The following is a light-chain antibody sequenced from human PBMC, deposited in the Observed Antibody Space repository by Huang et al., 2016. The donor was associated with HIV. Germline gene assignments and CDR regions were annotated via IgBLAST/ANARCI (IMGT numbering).Light chain of an antibody. V-gene: IGKV3-20*01. CDR2: GAS. CDR3: QQYGSSPPLT. Sequence: EIVLTQSPGTLSLSPGERATLSCRASQSVSNSYLAWYQQKLGQAPRLLIYGASSRATGIPDRFSGSGSGTDFTLTISRLEPEDFAVYYCQQYGSSPPLTFGGGTKVEMK. CDR1: QSVSNSY. J-gene: IGKJ4*01.